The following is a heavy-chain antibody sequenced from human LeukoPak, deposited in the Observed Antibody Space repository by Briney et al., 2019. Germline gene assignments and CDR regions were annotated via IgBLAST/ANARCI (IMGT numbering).Heavy chain of an antibody. J-gene: IGHJ4*02. D-gene: IGHD6-19*01. CDR2: ISSSSSYI. CDR3: AGLAVAGTRGEFDY. V-gene: IGHV3-21*01. Sequence: PGGSLRLSCAASGFTFSSYAMSWVRQAPGKGLEWVSSISSSSSYIYYADSVKGRFTISRDNAKNSLYLRMNSLRAEDTAVYYCAGLAVAGTRGEFDYWGQGTLVTVSS. CDR1: GFTFSSYA.